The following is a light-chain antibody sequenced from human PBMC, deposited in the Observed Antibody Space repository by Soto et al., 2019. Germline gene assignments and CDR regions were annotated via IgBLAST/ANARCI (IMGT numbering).Light chain of an antibody. Sequence: ETVLTQSPDTLSLSPGERATLSCRASQSVDSRYLAWFQQKPGQAPRLLIYGASSRATGIPDRFSGSGSGTDFTLTISRLEPEDFALYYCQQYGGSPWTFGQGTKVEIK. CDR3: QQYGGSPWT. V-gene: IGKV3-20*01. CDR1: QSVDSRY. CDR2: GAS. J-gene: IGKJ1*01.